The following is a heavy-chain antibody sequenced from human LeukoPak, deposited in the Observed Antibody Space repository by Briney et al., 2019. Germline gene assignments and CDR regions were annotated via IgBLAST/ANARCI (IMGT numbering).Heavy chain of an antibody. CDR2: INPSGGST. CDR1: GYTFTSYY. Sequence: ASVKVSCKASGYTFTSYYMHWVRQAPGQGLEWMGIINPSGGSTSYAQKFQGRVTMTRDTSTSTVYMELSSLRSEDTAVCYRARDHSSSSWMDSFEIWGPGTKVTVSS. V-gene: IGHV1-46*01. D-gene: IGHD6-6*01. CDR3: ARDHSSSSWMDSFEI. J-gene: IGHJ3*02.